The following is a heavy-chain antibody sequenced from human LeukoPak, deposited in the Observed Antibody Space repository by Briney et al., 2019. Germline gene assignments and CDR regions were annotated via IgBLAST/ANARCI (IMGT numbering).Heavy chain of an antibody. J-gene: IGHJ4*02. V-gene: IGHV3-15*07. D-gene: IGHD3-10*01. CDR2: IKSKTDGETT. CDR1: GFTFSDAW. Sequence: GGSLRLSCAASGFTFSDAWMNWVRQAPGKGLEWVGRIKSKTDGETTDYAAPVKGRFAISRADSKINLYMQMNSLKIEDTAVYYCTTAFSNYYDSESPPDYWGQGTLVTVSS. CDR3: TTAFSNYYDSESPPDY.